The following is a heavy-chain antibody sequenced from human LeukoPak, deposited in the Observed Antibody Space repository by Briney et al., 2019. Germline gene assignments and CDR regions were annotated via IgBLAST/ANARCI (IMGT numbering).Heavy chain of an antibody. CDR1: GGTFSSYA. Sequence: ASVKVSCKASGGTFSSYAISWVRQAPGQGLEWMGGIIPIFGTANYAQKFQGRVTITADESTSTAYMELSSLRSEDTAVYYCARLFSGPEKYQLLYPPSMGAFDIWGQGTMVTVSS. CDR3: ARLFSGPEKYQLLYPPSMGAFDI. CDR2: IIPIFGTA. V-gene: IGHV1-69*13. J-gene: IGHJ3*02. D-gene: IGHD2-2*02.